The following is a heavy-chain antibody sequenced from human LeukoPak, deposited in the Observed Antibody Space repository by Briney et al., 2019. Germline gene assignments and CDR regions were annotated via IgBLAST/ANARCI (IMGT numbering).Heavy chain of an antibody. CDR2: ISGSGGST. CDR3: ARDDGYGYLEFGAFDI. CDR1: GFTFSSYA. V-gene: IGHV3-23*01. J-gene: IGHJ3*02. D-gene: IGHD5-18*01. Sequence: PGGSLRLSCAASGFTFSSYAMSWVRQAPGKGLEWVSAISGSGGSTYYADSVKGRFTISRDNSKNTLYLQMNSLRAEDTAVYYCARDDGYGYLEFGAFDIWGQGTMVTVSS.